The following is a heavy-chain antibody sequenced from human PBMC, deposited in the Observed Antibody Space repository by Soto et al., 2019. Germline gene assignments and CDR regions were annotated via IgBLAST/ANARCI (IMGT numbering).Heavy chain of an antibody. Sequence: RLSCAASGFTFRSYWMSWVRQAPGKGLEWVANIKQDGSEKYYVDSVKGRFTISRDNAKNSLYLQMNSLRAEDTAVYCCARDQPGIAAAGKGSTNYWGQGTLVTVSS. CDR1: GFTFRSYW. CDR3: ARDQPGIAAAGKGSTNY. V-gene: IGHV3-7*01. J-gene: IGHJ4*02. CDR2: IKQDGSEK. D-gene: IGHD6-13*01.